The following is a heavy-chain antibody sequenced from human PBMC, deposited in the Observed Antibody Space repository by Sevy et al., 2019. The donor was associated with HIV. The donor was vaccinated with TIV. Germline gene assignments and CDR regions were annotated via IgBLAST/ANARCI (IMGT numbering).Heavy chain of an antibody. V-gene: IGHV3-7*01. CDR1: GFTFSDSW. J-gene: IGHJ4*02. D-gene: IGHD5-18*01. Sequence: GGSLRLFCVASGFTFSDSWMTWVRQAPGKGLERIAFINEDGSRLGYVDSVRGRFTISRENTKNSLYLQMNSLRAEDTAVYFCARDRAYSALDYWGQGTLVTVSS. CDR2: INEDGSRL. CDR3: ARDRAYSALDY.